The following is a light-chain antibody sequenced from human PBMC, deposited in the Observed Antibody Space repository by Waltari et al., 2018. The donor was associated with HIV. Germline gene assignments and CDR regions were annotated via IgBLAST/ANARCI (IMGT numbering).Light chain of an antibody. V-gene: IGKV4-1*01. CDR2: GAS. Sequence: DIVMTQSPDSLAVSLGERATINCKSSQSVLYSSNNKNYLAWYQQRPGQAPKLLIYGASTRESGVPDRFSGSGSGTDFTLTISSLQAEDAAVYYCQQYDSTPLTFGGGTKVEI. CDR1: QSVLYSSNNKNY. CDR3: QQYDSTPLT. J-gene: IGKJ4*01.